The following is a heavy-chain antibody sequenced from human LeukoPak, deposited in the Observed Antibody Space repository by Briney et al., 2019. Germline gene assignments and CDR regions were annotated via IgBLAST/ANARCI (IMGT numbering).Heavy chain of an antibody. D-gene: IGHD5-24*01. J-gene: IGHJ4*02. CDR3: TTGMATATLAY. CDR1: GFTFSNAW. Sequence: GGSLRLSCAASGFTFSNAWMSWVRQAPGKGLEWVARIKSKTDGGTTDYAAPVKGRFTISRDDTKNKLKLKMNSLKPKDTAVYYCTTGMATATLAYWGQGTLVTVSS. V-gene: IGHV3-15*01. CDR2: IKSKTDGGTT.